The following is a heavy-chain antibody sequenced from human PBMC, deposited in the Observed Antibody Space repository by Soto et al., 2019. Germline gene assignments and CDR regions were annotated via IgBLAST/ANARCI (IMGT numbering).Heavy chain of an antibody. CDR1: GFTFSSYS. V-gene: IGHV3-30*03. J-gene: IGHJ3*02. Sequence: GGSLRLSCAASGFTFSSYSMNWVRQAPGKGPEWVAHITIDGSRKYYADSVKGRFTVSRENSKNTVYLQINSLRPDETALYYCTRGPTHGAFDIWGQGTMVTVSS. CDR2: ITIDGSRK. CDR3: TRGPTHGAFDI.